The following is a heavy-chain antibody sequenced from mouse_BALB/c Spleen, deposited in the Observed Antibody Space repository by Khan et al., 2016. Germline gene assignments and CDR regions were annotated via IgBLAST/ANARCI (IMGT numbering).Heavy chain of an antibody. D-gene: IGHD2-14*01. V-gene: IGHV3-2*02. CDR1: GYSITSDYA. J-gene: IGHJ4*01. Sequence: EVQLQESGPGLVNPSQSLSLTCTVTGYSITSDYAWNWIRQFPGNKLEWMGYITYSGSTSYNPSLNSRISITRDTSKNQFFLQLNSVTTEDTATYYCARNYRYDRAMDYWGQGTSVTVSS. CDR3: ARNYRYDRAMDY. CDR2: ITYSGST.